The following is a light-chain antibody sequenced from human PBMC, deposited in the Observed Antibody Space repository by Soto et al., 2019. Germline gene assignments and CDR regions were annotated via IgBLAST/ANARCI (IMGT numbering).Light chain of an antibody. J-gene: IGKJ4*01. CDR3: QYYVSSPLAVT. CDR1: QVISSA. Sequence: AIHLSQSPSSLSASVGDRVTITSRASQVISSALAWYQQKPGKAPKLLIYDASSLESGVPSRFSGSGSGTDFTLTISSLQPEDFAVYYCQYYVSSPLAVTFGGGTKVDI. CDR2: DAS. V-gene: IGKV1-13*02.